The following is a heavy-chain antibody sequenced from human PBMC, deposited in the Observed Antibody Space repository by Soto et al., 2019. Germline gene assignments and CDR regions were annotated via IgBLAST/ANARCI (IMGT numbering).Heavy chain of an antibody. V-gene: IGHV2-5*02. CDR1: GFSLSTTEEG. CDR2: IYWDDDK. D-gene: IGHD2-21*02. CDR3: AHGSRFGADRYPNPYIDF. Sequence: QITLKESGPTLVKPTQTLTLTCTFSGFSLSTTEEGVGWIRQPPGKAPEWLALIYWDDDKRYSPSLKTRLTITKDTSKNQVVLTVTNVDPVDTATYYCAHGSRFGADRYPNPYIDFWGQGILVTVSS. J-gene: IGHJ4*02.